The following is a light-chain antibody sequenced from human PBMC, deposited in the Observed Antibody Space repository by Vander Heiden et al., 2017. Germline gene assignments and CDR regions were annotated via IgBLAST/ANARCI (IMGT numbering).Light chain of an antibody. J-gene: IGLJ3*02. CDR3: CSYAGSSTWV. CDR1: SSDVGSYNL. CDR2: EGS. Sequence: QSALTQPASVSGSPGQSITISCPGTSSDVGSYNLVSWYQQHPGKAPKLMLYEGSKRPSGVSNRFSASKSGTTASLTISGLQAEDDAEYYCCSYAGSSTWVFGGGTKLTVL. V-gene: IGLV2-23*01.